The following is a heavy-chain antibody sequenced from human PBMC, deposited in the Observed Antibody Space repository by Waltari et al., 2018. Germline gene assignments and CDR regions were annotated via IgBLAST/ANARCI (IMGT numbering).Heavy chain of an antibody. D-gene: IGHD6-6*01. V-gene: IGHV1-24*01. CDR3: ATERPSSGRFYYFDY. Sequence: QVTLVQSGAEVTKPGASVKDSCQVSGSTLTELSMTLVRPVPGKGNEWMGGFGPEDVETIYAQNFKDRVTMTQDTTTDTAYIEPGSLRSEDTDVYYCATERPSSGRFYYFDYWGHGTLVTVSS. J-gene: IGHJ4*01. CDR2: FGPEDVET. CDR1: GSTLTELS.